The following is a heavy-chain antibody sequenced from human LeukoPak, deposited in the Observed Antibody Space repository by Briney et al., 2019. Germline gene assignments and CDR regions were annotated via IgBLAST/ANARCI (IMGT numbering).Heavy chain of an antibody. J-gene: IGHJ3*02. CDR1: GYTFTGYY. CDR2: INPNSGGT. CDR3: ARGDSSALDAFDI. Sequence: ASVKVSCKASGYTFTGYYMHWVRQAPGQGLEWMGWINPNSGGTNYAQKFQGWVTMTRDTSISTAYMELSRLRSDGTAVYYCARGDSSALDAFDIWGQGTMVTVSS. D-gene: IGHD3-22*01. V-gene: IGHV1-2*04.